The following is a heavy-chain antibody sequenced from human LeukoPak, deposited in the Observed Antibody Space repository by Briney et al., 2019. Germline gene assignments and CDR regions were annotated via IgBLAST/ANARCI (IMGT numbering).Heavy chain of an antibody. V-gene: IGHV1-2*02. CDR3: ARDYGYCSGGSCHYSWFDY. J-gene: IGHJ4*02. CDR2: INPNSGGT. D-gene: IGHD2-15*01. Sequence: ASVKVSCRASGYAFTGYFIHWVRQAPGQGLEWMGWINPNSGGTVYAQKFQGRVTMTRDTSISTAYMELSRLRSDDTAVYYCARDYGYCSGGSCHYSWFDYWGQGTLVTVSS. CDR1: GYAFTGYF.